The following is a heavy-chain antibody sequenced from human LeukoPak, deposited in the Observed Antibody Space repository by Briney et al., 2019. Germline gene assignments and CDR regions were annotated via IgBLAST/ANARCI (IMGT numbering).Heavy chain of an antibody. Sequence: PGGSLRLSCTASGFTFGDYAMSWVRQAPGKGLEWVSYISSSGSTIYYADSVKGRFTISRDNAKNSLHLEMNSLRAEDTAVYYCAREIVSAVAGNFDYWGQGTLVTVSS. V-gene: IGHV3-48*03. CDR1: GFTFGDYA. CDR2: ISSSGSTI. CDR3: AREIVSAVAGNFDY. D-gene: IGHD6-19*01. J-gene: IGHJ4*02.